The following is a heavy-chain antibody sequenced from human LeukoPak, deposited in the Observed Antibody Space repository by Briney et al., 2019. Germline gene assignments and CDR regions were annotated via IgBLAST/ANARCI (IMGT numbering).Heavy chain of an antibody. CDR1: GFTFSTFA. V-gene: IGHV3-23*01. D-gene: IGHD3-10*01. CDR2: IFPSGGEI. Sequence: GGSLRLSCAASGFTFSTFAMVWVRQPPGKGLEWVSSIFPSGGEIHYADSVRGRFTISIDNSKSILSLQMNSLRAEDTAIYYCAKRGSIWGQGTLVSVSS. J-gene: IGHJ4*02. CDR3: AKRGSI.